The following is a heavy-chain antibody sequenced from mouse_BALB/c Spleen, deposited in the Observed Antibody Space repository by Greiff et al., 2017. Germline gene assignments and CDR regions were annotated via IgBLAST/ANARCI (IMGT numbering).Heavy chain of an antibody. J-gene: IGHJ3*01. CDR2: INPSNGGT. Sequence: VQVVESGAELVKPGASVKLSCKASGYTFTSYYMYWVKQRPGQGLEWIGEINPSNGGTNFNEKFKSKATLTVDKSSSTAYMQLSSLTSEDSAVYYCTLYDYEFAYWGQGTLVTVSA. CDR1: GYTFTSYY. CDR3: TLYDYEFAY. V-gene: IGHV1S81*02. D-gene: IGHD2-4*01.